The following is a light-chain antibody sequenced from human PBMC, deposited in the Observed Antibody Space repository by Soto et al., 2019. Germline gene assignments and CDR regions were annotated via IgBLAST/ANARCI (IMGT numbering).Light chain of an antibody. CDR1: SSDVGGYNS. Sequence: QSALTQPPSASGSPGQSVTISCTGTSSDVGGYNSVSWYQQHPDKAPKLMIYEVTKRPSGVPDRFSGSKSGNTASLTVSGLQAEDEADYSCSSYAGSNNFVVFGGGTKLTV. CDR2: EVT. J-gene: IGLJ2*01. V-gene: IGLV2-8*01. CDR3: SSYAGSNNFVV.